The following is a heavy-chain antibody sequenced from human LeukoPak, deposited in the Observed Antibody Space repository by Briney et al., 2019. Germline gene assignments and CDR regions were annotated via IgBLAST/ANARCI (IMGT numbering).Heavy chain of an antibody. Sequence: SETLSLTCAVYGGSFSGYYWSWIRQPPGKGPEWIGEINHSGSTNYNPSLKSRVTISVDTSKNQFSLKLSSVTAADTAVYYCARGRTIFGVVIAPDFDYWGQGTLVTVSS. CDR2: INHSGST. J-gene: IGHJ4*02. V-gene: IGHV4-34*01. CDR3: ARGRTIFGVVIAPDFDY. D-gene: IGHD3-3*01. CDR1: GGSFSGYY.